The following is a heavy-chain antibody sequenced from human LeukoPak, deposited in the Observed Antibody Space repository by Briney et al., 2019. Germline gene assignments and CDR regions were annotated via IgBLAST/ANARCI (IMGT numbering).Heavy chain of an antibody. CDR1: GFTFSNAW. CDR3: ARDEEWRLDS. V-gene: IGHV3-72*01. CDR2: SRQRYDRYRS. J-gene: IGHJ5*01. D-gene: IGHD3-3*01. Sequence: GGSLRLSCAASGFTFSNAWMSWVRQAPGKGLEWVGRSRQRYDRYRSEYAASVQGRFTISRDNSKNAMYLQMNSVTSEDTAVYFCARDEEWRLDSWGEGTLVTVSA.